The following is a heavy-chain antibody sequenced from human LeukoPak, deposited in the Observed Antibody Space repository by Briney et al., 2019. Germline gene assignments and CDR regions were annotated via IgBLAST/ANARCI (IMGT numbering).Heavy chain of an antibody. V-gene: IGHV6-1*01. CDR3: ARDIATTGWYTFDY. D-gene: IGHD6-19*01. J-gene: IGHJ4*02. Sequence: SQTLSLTCAISGDSVSITNGAWNSLRQSPSRGLEWLGWTYYRSKWFPEYAVSVKGRITISPDTSNNQFSLQLSSVTPDDTAVYYCARDIATTGWYTFDYWGQGTPVTVSA. CDR2: TYYRSKWFP. CDR1: GDSVSITNGA.